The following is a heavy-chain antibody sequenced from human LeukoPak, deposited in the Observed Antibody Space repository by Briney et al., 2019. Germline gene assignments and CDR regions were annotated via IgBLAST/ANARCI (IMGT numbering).Heavy chain of an antibody. CDR1: GFTFSYYY. CDR3: ARRTGDSYYFDY. D-gene: IGHD1-26*01. V-gene: IGHV3-11*01. J-gene: IGHJ4*02. CDR2: ISSSGSTI. Sequence: GRSLRLSCAASGFTFSYYYMSWIRQAPGKGLEWVSYISSSGSTIYYADSVKGRFTISRDNAKNSLYLQMNSLRAEDTAVYYCARRTGDSYYFDYWGQGTLVTVSS.